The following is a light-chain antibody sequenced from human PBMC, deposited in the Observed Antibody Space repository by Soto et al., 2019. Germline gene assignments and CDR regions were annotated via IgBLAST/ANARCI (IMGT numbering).Light chain of an antibody. CDR3: QQSYRTPRT. J-gene: IGKJ1*01. V-gene: IGKV1-39*01. CDR1: QSSRSY. Sequence: DIQMTQSPSSLSASVGDRVTITCRASQSSRSYLNWYQQKPGKAPKLLIYAASSLQSGVPSRFSDSGSGTDFTPAISSLQPEDFATYYCQQSYRTPRTGGQGTEVDIK. CDR2: AAS.